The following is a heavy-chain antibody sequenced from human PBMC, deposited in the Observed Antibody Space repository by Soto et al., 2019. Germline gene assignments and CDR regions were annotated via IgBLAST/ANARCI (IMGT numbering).Heavy chain of an antibody. CDR1: GFAFSSYT. CDR2: ISGSGIST. CDR3: ARDKSPSYCMDV. V-gene: IGHV3-23*01. J-gene: IGHJ6*02. Sequence: PGGSLKLSCPASGFAFSSYTMNSVHPARGKGLDWVSAISGSGISTYYADSVKGRFTVSRDNSKNTLSLQMNSLRAEDTAVYYCARDKSPSYCMDVWGQGTTVTVSS.